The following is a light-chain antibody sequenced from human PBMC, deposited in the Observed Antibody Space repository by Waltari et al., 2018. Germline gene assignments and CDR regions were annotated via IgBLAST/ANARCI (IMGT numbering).Light chain of an antibody. CDR1: SIYVGAYNY. CDR2: DVN. CDR3: CSYAGSSLHYV. J-gene: IGLJ1*01. V-gene: IGLV2-11*01. Sequence: QSALTQPRSVSGSPGQSVTIPSTGPSIYVGAYNYAPWYQHHPGKAPKLMIYDVNKRPSGVPDRFSGSKSGNTASLTISGLQAEDEADYHCCSYAGSSLHYVFGTVTKVTVL.